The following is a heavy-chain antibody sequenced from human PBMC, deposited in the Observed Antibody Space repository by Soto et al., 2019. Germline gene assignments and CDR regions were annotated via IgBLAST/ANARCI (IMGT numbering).Heavy chain of an antibody. V-gene: IGHV3-30*18. D-gene: IGHD4-17*01. CDR2: ISYDGSNK. CDR3: AKVPGEYGDYEDPADAFDI. CDR1: GFTFSSYG. Sequence: GGSLRLSCAASGFTFSSYGMHWVRQAPGKGLEWVAVISYDGSNKYYADSVKGRFTISRDNSKNTLYLQMNSLRAEDTAVYYCAKVPGEYGDYEDPADAFDIWGQGTMVTVSS. J-gene: IGHJ3*02.